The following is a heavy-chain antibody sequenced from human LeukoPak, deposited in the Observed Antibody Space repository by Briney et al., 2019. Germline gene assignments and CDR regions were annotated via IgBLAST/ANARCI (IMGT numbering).Heavy chain of an antibody. CDR2: IYPGDSDT. J-gene: IGHJ6*02. CDR1: GYSFTSYW. CDR3: ARRARYCSGGSCLVGMDV. D-gene: IGHD2-15*01. Sequence: GESLKISCKGSGYSFTSYWIGWVRQMPGKGLEWMGIIYPGDSDTRYSPSFQGQVTISADKSISTAYLQWSSLKASDTAMYYCARRARYCSGGSCLVGMDVWGQGITVTVSS. V-gene: IGHV5-51*01.